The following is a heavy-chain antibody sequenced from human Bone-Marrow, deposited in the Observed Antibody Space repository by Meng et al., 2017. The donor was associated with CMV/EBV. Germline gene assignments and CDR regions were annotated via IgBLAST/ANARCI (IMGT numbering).Heavy chain of an antibody. CDR3: ARDHIRGATMKSHDAFDI. D-gene: IGHD3-22*01. V-gene: IGHV1-2*02. CDR2: INPNSGGT. J-gene: IGHJ3*02. CDR1: GYTFTGYY. Sequence: SVKVSCKASGYTFTGYYIHWVRQAPGQGLEWMGWINPNSGGTKYAQKFQGRVTVTRDTSISAAYMELSRLRSDDTAMYYCARDHIRGATMKSHDAFDIWGQGTMVTVSS.